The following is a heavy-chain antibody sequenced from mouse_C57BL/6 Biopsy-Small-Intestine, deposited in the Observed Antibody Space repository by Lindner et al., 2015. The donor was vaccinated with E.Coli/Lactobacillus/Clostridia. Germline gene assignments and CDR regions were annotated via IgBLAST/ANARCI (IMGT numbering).Heavy chain of an antibody. CDR1: GFTFSSYD. Sequence: VQLQESGGDLVKPGGSLKLSCVASGFTFSSYDMSWVRQTPDKRLEWVATINSGGSYTYYSDSVKGRFTISRDNVKNTLYLQMSSLKSEDTVVYYCAREGKYYGSRYFAMDYWGQGTSVTVSS. CDR3: AREGKYYGSRYFAMDY. J-gene: IGHJ4*01. D-gene: IGHD1-1*01. CDR2: INSGGSYT. V-gene: IGHV5-6*01.